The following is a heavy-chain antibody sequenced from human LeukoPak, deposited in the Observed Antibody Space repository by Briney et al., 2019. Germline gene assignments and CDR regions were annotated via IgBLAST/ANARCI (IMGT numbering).Heavy chain of an antibody. Sequence: GGSLRLSCAASGFTISSYAMSWVRQAPGKGLEWVSAISGSGGSTYYADSVKGRFTISRDNSKNTLYLQMNSLRAEDTAVYYCAKDLGYCSSTSWSGSWFDPWGQGTLVTVSS. CDR3: AKDLGYCSSTSWSGSWFDP. CDR1: GFTISSYA. CDR2: ISGSGGST. J-gene: IGHJ5*02. D-gene: IGHD2-2*01. V-gene: IGHV3-23*01.